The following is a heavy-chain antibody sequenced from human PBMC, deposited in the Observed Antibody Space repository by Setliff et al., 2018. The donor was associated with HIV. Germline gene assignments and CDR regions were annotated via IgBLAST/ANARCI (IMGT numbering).Heavy chain of an antibody. CDR3: ARVRARYSSSWSFDY. J-gene: IGHJ4*02. D-gene: IGHD6-13*01. Sequence: RLSCAASGFTFSTYSMNWVRLAPGRGLEWISSISVSGFNIYYADSVKGRFFVSRDDAKNSLFLQMNSLRTEDTAVYFCARVRARYSSSWSFDYWGQGTPVTVSS. CDR2: ISVSGFNI. CDR1: GFTFSTYS. V-gene: IGHV3-21*01.